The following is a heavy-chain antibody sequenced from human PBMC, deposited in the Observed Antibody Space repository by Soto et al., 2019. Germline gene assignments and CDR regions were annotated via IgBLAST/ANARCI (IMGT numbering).Heavy chain of an antibody. Sequence: ASVKVSCKASGYTFTSYGISWVRQAPGQGLEWMGWISAYNGNTNYAQKLLGRVTMTTDTSTSTAYMELRSLRSEDTAVYYCARGRKGYSYGSRLFDYWGQGTLVTVSS. CDR2: ISAYNGNT. CDR1: GYTFTSYG. CDR3: ARGRKGYSYGSRLFDY. D-gene: IGHD5-18*01. J-gene: IGHJ4*02. V-gene: IGHV1-18*01.